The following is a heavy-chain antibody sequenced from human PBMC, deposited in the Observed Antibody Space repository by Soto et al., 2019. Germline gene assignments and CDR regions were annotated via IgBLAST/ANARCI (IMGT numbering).Heavy chain of an antibody. Sequence: QVQLVQSGPEVKKPGASVKVSCKTSGFVYISYGITWGRQAPGHGLAWVGWISAYTGKADSAQKFQGRVTMTTETPTSTAFLELRSLRSDDTAVYYCARDQRYYGSGSYYSDSWGQGTLVTVSS. CDR1: GFVYISYG. CDR3: ARDQRYYGSGSYYSDS. J-gene: IGHJ4*02. CDR2: ISAYTGKA. V-gene: IGHV1-18*04. D-gene: IGHD3-10*01.